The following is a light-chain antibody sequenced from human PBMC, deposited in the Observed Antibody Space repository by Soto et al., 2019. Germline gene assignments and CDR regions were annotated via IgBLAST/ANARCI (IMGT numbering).Light chain of an antibody. CDR2: DVS. V-gene: IGLV2-11*01. CDR1: SSDVGCYKY. CDR3: CSYAGSSVWV. Sequence: QSALTQPRSVSGSPGQSVIISCTGTSSDVGCYKYVSWYQQHPGKAPKLVISDVSERPSGVPDRFSGSKSGNTSSLTISGLQAEDEADYHCCSYAGSSVWVFGGGTKLTVL. J-gene: IGLJ3*02.